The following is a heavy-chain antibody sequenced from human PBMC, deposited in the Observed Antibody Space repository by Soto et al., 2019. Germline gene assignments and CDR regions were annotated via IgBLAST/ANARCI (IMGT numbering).Heavy chain of an antibody. J-gene: IGHJ5*02. V-gene: IGHV4-34*01. CDR1: GGSLSGYY. D-gene: IGHD3-10*01. CDR3: ARGRRTRITLVRQLDP. Sequence: QVQLHQWGAGLLKPSETLSLTCAVYGGSLSGYYWSWIRQPPGKGLEWIGEINDSGSTKYNPSVKCRVATSVDTPKRQVSRRLKPVSAADTAADYCARGRRTRITLVRQLDPWGQGTLVTGSS. CDR2: INDSGST.